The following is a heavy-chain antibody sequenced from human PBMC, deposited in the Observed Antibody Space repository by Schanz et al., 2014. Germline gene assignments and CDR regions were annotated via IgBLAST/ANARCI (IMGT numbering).Heavy chain of an antibody. D-gene: IGHD6-13*01. Sequence: QVQLVESGGGVVQFGRSLRLSCVASGFTFSSYGMHWVRQAPGKGLEWVAVISYDGSNKYYADSVKGRFTISRDNSKNTLYLQMNTLRAEDTAVYYCARDRRRIATPSTPSFRNYYYYAMDVWGQGTTVTVSS. J-gene: IGHJ6*02. V-gene: IGHV3-30*19. CDR3: ARDRRRIATPSTPSFRNYYYYAMDV. CDR2: ISYDGSNK. CDR1: GFTFSSYG.